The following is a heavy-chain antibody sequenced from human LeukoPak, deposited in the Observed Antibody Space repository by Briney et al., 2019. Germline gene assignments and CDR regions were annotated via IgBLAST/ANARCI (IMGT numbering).Heavy chain of an antibody. D-gene: IGHD4-17*01. Sequence: GGSLRLSCAASGFTFSSYWMSWVGQAPGKGLEWVASIKQDGSEKYVDSVKGRFTISRDNAKNSLYLQMNSLRAEDTALYYCARAPGEGWFDPWGQGTLVTVSS. V-gene: IGHV3-7*01. CDR1: GFTFSSYW. CDR2: IKQDGSEK. CDR3: ARAPGEGWFDP. J-gene: IGHJ5*02.